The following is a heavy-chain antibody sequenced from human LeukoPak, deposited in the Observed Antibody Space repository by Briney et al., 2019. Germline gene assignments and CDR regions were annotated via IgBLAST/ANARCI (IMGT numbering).Heavy chain of an antibody. V-gene: IGHV4-59*08. Sequence: SETLSLTCTVSGASISSYYWSWIRQPPGQGLDWIGYISDSGSTNYNPSLESRVIMSVDTSKNKFSLKLTSVTAADTAVYFCARHYHGDPFDYWGQGALVTVSS. CDR3: ARHYHGDPFDY. D-gene: IGHD4-17*01. J-gene: IGHJ4*02. CDR1: GASISSYY. CDR2: ISDSGST.